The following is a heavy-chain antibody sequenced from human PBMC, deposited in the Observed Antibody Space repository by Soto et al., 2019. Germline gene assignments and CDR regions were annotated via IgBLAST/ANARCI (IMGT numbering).Heavy chain of an antibody. CDR1: GFTFSGSA. CDR2: IRSKANSYAT. Sequence: EVQLVESGGGLVQPGWSLKLSCAASGFTFSGSAMHWVRQASGKGLEWVGRIRSKANSYATAYAASVKGRFTISRDDSKNTAYLQMNSLKTEDTAVYYCTTTVTTYWFDPWGQGTLVTVSS. J-gene: IGHJ5*02. V-gene: IGHV3-73*02. CDR3: TTTVTTYWFDP. D-gene: IGHD4-17*01.